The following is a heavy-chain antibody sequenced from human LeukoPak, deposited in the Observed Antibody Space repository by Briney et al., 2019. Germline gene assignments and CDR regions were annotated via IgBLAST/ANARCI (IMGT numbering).Heavy chain of an antibody. CDR2: IKSKTDGGTT. D-gene: IGHD1-26*01. V-gene: IGHV3-15*01. Sequence: PGGSLRLSCAASGFTFSNAWMSWVRQAPGKGLEWVGRIKSKTDGGTTDYAAPVKGRFTISRDDSKNTLYLQMNSLKTEDTAVYYCTTDRFSGSYYIKDYWGQGTLVTVSS. J-gene: IGHJ4*02. CDR3: TTDRFSGSYYIKDY. CDR1: GFTFSNAW.